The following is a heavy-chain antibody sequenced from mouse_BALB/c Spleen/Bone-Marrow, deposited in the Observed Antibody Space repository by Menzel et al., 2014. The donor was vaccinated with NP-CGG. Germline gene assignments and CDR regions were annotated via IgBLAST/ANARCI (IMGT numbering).Heavy chain of an antibody. CDR2: IYPGSGNT. V-gene: IGHV1-77*01. Sequence: VQLQQSGAELARPGASVKLSCKASGYTFTDYYINWVKQRTGQGLEWIGEIYPGSGNTYYNEKFKGKATLTADKSSSTAYMQLSSLTPEDSAVYFCAREGDPGAWFAYWGQGTLVTVSA. J-gene: IGHJ3*01. D-gene: IGHD3-3*01. CDR1: GYTFTDYY. CDR3: AREGDPGAWFAY.